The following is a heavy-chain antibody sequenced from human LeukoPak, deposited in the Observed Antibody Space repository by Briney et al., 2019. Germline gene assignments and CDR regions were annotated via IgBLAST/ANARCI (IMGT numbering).Heavy chain of an antibody. D-gene: IGHD5-18*01. CDR3: ARADGYLHFDY. CDR2: IYYSGNT. J-gene: IGHJ4*02. Sequence: SETLSLTCTVSGGSISSNYWSWIRQPPGQGLEWIGYIYYSGNTNYNPSLKSRVTISVDTSKNQFSLKLSSVTAADTVVYYCARADGYLHFDYWGQGTLVTVSS. V-gene: IGHV4-59*01. CDR1: GGSISSNY.